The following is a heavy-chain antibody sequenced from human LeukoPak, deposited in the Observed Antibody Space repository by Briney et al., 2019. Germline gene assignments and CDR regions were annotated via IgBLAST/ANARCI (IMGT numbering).Heavy chain of an antibody. V-gene: IGHV3-7*05. CDR1: GFTFSNYW. Sequence: GGSLRPSCAASGFTFSNYWMSWVRQAPGKGLEWVANIKEDGSEKYYVDSVKGRFTISRDNAKNSLYLQMNSLIAEDTAVYYCARGGSYSYYWGQGTLVTVSS. CDR3: ARGGSYSYY. CDR2: IKEDGSEK. J-gene: IGHJ4*02. D-gene: IGHD3-10*01.